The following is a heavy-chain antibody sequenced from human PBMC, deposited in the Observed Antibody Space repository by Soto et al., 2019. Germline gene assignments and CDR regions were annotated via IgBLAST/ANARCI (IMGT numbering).Heavy chain of an antibody. CDR1: GFTFSSYA. CDR2: ISSNGGST. Sequence: GGSLRLSCSGSGFTFSSYAMHWVRQAPGKGLEYASAISSNGGSTYYADSVKGRFTISRDNSKKTLYLQMTSLRVEDTAVYYCVKGKYSSLGLLDWFDPWGQGTVVTVSS. CDR3: VKGKYSSLGLLDWFDP. J-gene: IGHJ5*01. V-gene: IGHV3-64D*06. D-gene: IGHD6-19*01.